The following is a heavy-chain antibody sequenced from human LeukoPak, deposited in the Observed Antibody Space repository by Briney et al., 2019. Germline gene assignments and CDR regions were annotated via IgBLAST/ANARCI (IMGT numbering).Heavy chain of an antibody. Sequence: KPSETLSLTCTVSGGSISSYYWSWIRQPPGKGLEWIRYIYYSGSTNYNPSLKSRVTISVDTSKNQFSLKLSSVTAADTAVYYCASVDLRYFDWLSTYYFDYWGQGTLVTVSS. V-gene: IGHV4-59*01. J-gene: IGHJ4*02. CDR2: IYYSGST. D-gene: IGHD3-9*01. CDR3: ASVDLRYFDWLSTYYFDY. CDR1: GGSISSYY.